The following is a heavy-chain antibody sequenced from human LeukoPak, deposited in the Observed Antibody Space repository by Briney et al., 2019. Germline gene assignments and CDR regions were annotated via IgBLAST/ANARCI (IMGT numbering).Heavy chain of an antibody. J-gene: IGHJ4*02. CDR3: ARGIGYSYGGEYYFDY. CDR2: INPSGGST. Sequence: ASVKVSCKASGGTFSSYAISWVRQAPGQGLEWMGIINPSGGSTSYAQKFQGRVTMTRDTSTSTVYMELSSLRSEDTAVYYCARGIGYSYGGEYYFDYWGQGTLVTVSS. CDR1: GGTFSSYA. V-gene: IGHV1-46*01. D-gene: IGHD5-18*01.